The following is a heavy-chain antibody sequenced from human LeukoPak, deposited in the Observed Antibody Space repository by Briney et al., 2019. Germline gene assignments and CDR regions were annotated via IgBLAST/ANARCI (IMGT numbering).Heavy chain of an antibody. CDR3: PTPRPVDGPGFPDFAY. Sequence: GGSLRLCCAESGFTFSSYRMHSVRHAPVKRLYWPSLLSDDASNQFYADSVKGPFTSSRDNSTNTLYLQINRLRAEPTALYYSPTPRPVDGPGFPDFAYWGQGTLVTVSS. D-gene: IGHD3-10*01. J-gene: IGHJ4*02. CDR1: GFTFSSYR. V-gene: IGHV3-33*01. CDR2: LSDDASNQ.